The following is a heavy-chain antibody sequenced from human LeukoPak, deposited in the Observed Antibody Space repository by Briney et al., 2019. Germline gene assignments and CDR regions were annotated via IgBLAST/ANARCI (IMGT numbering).Heavy chain of an antibody. CDR3: ARVYYYDSSGYLGAFDI. Sequence: SETLSLICTVSGGSISSSSYYWGWIRQPPGKGLEWIGSIYYSGSTYYNPSLKSRVTISVDTSKNQFSLKLSSVTAADTAVYYCARVYYYDSSGYLGAFDIWGQGTMVTVSS. V-gene: IGHV4-39*07. D-gene: IGHD3-22*01. CDR2: IYYSGST. CDR1: GGSISSSSYY. J-gene: IGHJ3*02.